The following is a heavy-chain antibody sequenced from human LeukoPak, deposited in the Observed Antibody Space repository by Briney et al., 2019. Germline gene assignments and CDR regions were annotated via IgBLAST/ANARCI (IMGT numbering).Heavy chain of an antibody. CDR2: IYYTGNT. V-gene: IGHV4-59*12. D-gene: IGHD5-18*01. Sequence: PSETLSLTCTVSVGSISSYYWSWLRQPPGKGLEWIGYIYYTGNTNYNPSFKSRVTISVDTSKNQFSLKLSSVTAADTAVYYCARGHRGYSYGLFDWGQGTLVTVSS. CDR1: VGSISSYY. CDR3: ARGHRGYSYGLFD. J-gene: IGHJ4*02.